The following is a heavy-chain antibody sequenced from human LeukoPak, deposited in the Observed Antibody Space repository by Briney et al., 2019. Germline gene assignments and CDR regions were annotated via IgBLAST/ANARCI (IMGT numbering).Heavy chain of an antibody. CDR1: GFTFDDYA. CDR2: ISWNSGSI. J-gene: IGHJ4*02. Sequence: GGSLRLSCAASGFTFDDYAMHWVRQAPGKGLEWVSDISWNSGSIGYADSVKGRFTISRDNAKNSLYLQMNSLRAEDTAVYYCARGLVVATIRYSAYCGGDCYSGPYDYWGQGTLVTVSS. D-gene: IGHD2-21*02. V-gene: IGHV3-9*01. CDR3: ARGLVVATIRYSAYCGGDCYSGPYDY.